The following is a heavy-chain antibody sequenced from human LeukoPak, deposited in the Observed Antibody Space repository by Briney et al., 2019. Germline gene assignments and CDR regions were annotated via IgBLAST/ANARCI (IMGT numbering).Heavy chain of an antibody. CDR2: ISSSSSTI. D-gene: IGHD3-10*01. CDR1: GFTFSSYS. Sequence: PGGSLRLSCAASGFTFSSYSMNWVRQATGKGLEWVSYISSSSSTIYYADSVKGRFTISRDNAKNSLYLQMNSLRAEDTAVYYCARTLYGSGSYGFDYWGQGTLVTVSS. V-gene: IGHV3-48*04. J-gene: IGHJ4*02. CDR3: ARTLYGSGSYGFDY.